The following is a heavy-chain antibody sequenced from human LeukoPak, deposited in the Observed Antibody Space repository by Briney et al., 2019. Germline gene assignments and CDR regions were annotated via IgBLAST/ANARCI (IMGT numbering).Heavy chain of an antibody. D-gene: IGHD3-10*01. CDR2: ISYDGSHK. J-gene: IGHJ4*02. Sequence: PGGSLRLSCTASGFTLSSHAMHWVRQAPGKGLEGVAVISYDGSHKYYADSVKGHLTISRDNSKNTLYLQMNSLTAEDTAVYYCARGQEKDDYGSDYWGQGTLVTVSS. V-gene: IGHV3-30-3*01. CDR1: GFTLSSHA. CDR3: ARGQEKDDYGSDY.